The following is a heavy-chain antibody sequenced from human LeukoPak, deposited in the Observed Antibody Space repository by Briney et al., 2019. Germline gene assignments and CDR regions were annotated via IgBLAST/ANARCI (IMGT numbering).Heavy chain of an antibody. V-gene: IGHV3-7*01. Sequence: PGGSLRLSCAASGFTFTTYWMTWVRQAPGKGLEWVANIKQDGSEKNYVDSVKGRFTISRDNAHYSLHLQMNSLRAEDTAIYYCAKSRYAEQQLPIFDYWGQGTLVTVSS. J-gene: IGHJ4*02. D-gene: IGHD6-13*01. CDR1: GFTFTTYW. CDR2: IKQDGSEK. CDR3: AKSRYAEQQLPIFDY.